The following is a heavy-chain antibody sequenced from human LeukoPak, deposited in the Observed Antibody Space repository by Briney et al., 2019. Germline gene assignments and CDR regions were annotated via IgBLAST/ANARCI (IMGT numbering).Heavy chain of an antibody. CDR2: ITPIFGTA. Sequence: SVKVSCKTSGGAFSSYDISWLRQAPGQGLEWMGGITPIFGTANYAQKFQGRVTITAVESMSTAYMELGSLRSEDTAVYYCARGWLAETTVVTPYNYWGQGTLVTVSS. V-gene: IGHV1-69*01. CDR3: ARGWLAETTVVTPYNY. CDR1: GGAFSSYD. J-gene: IGHJ4*02. D-gene: IGHD4-23*01.